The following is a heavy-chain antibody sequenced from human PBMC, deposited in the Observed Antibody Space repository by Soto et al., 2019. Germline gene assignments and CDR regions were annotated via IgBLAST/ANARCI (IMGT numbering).Heavy chain of an antibody. D-gene: IGHD6-13*01. Sequence: ASVKVSCKASGYTFINFDISWVRQAAGQGLGWLGWMNPGSGKTGYASKFQGRVAMTRDASTGTSHLELSSLTSDDTGVYYCARMASAGTLNWFDPWGQGTLVTVSS. CDR1: GYTFINFD. CDR2: MNPGSGKT. V-gene: IGHV1-8*02. J-gene: IGHJ5*02. CDR3: ARMASAGTLNWFDP.